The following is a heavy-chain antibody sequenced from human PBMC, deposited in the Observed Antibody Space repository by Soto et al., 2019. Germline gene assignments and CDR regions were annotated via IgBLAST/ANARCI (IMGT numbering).Heavy chain of an antibody. Sequence: QVQLVQSGAEVKKPGSSVKVSCKTSGGTFTNDIITWVRQAPGQGLEWMARIIPLPDTANYAQKFQGRVTITADKSTGTAYMEFNSLRSEDTAVYYCARDSPIGSTFSGYDAIDYWGQGTLVTVSS. D-gene: IGHD5-12*01. CDR1: GGTFTNDI. CDR3: ARDSPIGSTFSGYDAIDY. J-gene: IGHJ4*02. CDR2: IIPLPDTA. V-gene: IGHV1-69*08.